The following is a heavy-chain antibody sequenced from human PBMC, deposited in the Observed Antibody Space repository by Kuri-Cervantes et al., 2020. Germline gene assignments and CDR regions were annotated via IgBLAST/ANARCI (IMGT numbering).Heavy chain of an antibody. D-gene: IGHD2-15*01. CDR2: IYHSGST. CDR1: GGSISSYY. J-gene: IGHJ3*02. Sequence: SETLSLTCTVSGGSISSYYWGWIRQPPGKGLEWIGSIYHSGSTYYNPSPKSRVTISVDTSKNQFSLKLSSVTAADTTVYYCAREGGSRYHDAFDIWGQGTMVTVSS. V-gene: IGHV4-38-2*02. CDR3: AREGGSRYHDAFDI.